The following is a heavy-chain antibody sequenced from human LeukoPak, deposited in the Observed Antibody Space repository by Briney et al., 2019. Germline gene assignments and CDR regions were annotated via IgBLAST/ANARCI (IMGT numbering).Heavy chain of an antibody. D-gene: IGHD3-22*01. CDR1: GGSISSGDYY. CDR2: IYYSGST. J-gene: IGHJ4*02. Sequence: PSQTLSLTCTVSGGSISSGDYYWSWLRQPPGQGLEWIGYIYYSGSTYYNPSLKSRVTISVDTSKNQFSLKLSSVTAADTAVYYCARDRYYDSSGYIHAFDYWGQGTLVTVSS. CDR3: ARDRYYDSSGYIHAFDY. V-gene: IGHV4-30-4*01.